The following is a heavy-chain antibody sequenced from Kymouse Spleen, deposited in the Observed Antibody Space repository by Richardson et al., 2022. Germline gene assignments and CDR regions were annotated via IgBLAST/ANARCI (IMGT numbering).Heavy chain of an antibody. V-gene: IGHV3-9*01. D-gene: IGHD3-10*01. CDR3: AKDIGITMVRGVLDY. CDR2: ISWNSGSI. Sequence: EVQLVESGGGLVQPGRSLRLSCAASGFTFDDYAMHWVRQAPGKGLEWVSGISWNSGSIGYADSVKGRFTISRDNAKNSLYLQMNSLRAEDTALYYCAKDIGITMVRGVLDYWGQGTLVTVSS. CDR1: GFTFDDYA. J-gene: IGHJ4*02.